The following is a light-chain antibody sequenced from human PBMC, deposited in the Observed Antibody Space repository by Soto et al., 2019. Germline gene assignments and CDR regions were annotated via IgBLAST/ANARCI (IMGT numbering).Light chain of an antibody. V-gene: IGLV4-60*02. CDR1: SGHSSYI. J-gene: IGLJ3*02. CDR2: LEGSGSY. CDR3: ETWDSNFNSV. Sequence: QPVLTQSSSASASLGSSVKLSCTLSSGHSSYIIAWHQQQPGKAPRYLMKLEGSGSYNKGSGVPDRFSGSSSGADRYLTITNLQFEDEADYYCETWDSNFNSVFGVGTKLTVL.